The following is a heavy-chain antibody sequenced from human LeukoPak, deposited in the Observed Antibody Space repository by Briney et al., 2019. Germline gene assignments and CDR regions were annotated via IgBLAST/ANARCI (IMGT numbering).Heavy chain of an antibody. J-gene: IGHJ4*02. Sequence: PSGTLSLTCAVSGDSISSSHWWGWFRQPPGKGLEWIGKIYHSGSTNYNPSLKSRVTISLDTTKNQFSLNLTSVTAADTAVYYCAVGRSYWGQGNLVTVSS. CDR3: AVGRSY. CDR1: GDSISSSHW. V-gene: IGHV4-4*02. CDR2: IYHSGST.